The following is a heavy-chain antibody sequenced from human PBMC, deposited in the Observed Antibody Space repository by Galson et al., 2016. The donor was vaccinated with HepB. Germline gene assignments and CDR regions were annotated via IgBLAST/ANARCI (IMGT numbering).Heavy chain of an antibody. D-gene: IGHD3-3*01. CDR3: ARGSLRFDP. J-gene: IGHJ5*02. Sequence: SVKVSCKASGYTFTTNTMQWVRQAPGQSLEWMGWIIAGSGHTEYSKKFQDRMTMTTNTSATTGYMELRNLTSEDTAVYYCARGSLRFDPWGQGTLVTVSS. V-gene: IGHV1-3*01. CDR1: GYTFTTNT. CDR2: IIAGSGHT.